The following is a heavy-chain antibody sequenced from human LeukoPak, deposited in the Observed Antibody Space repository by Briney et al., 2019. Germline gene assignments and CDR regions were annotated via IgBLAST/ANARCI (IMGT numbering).Heavy chain of an antibody. CDR2: INHSGST. V-gene: IGHV4-34*01. Sequence: SETLSLTCAVYGESFSGYYWSWIRQPPGKGLEWVGEINHSGSTNYNPSLKSRVTISVDPSKNKFSLKLSSVTAADKAVYYCARVGYYYGSGTDYWGQGTLVTVSS. CDR3: ARVGYYYGSGTDY. D-gene: IGHD3-10*01. CDR1: GESFSGYY. J-gene: IGHJ4*02.